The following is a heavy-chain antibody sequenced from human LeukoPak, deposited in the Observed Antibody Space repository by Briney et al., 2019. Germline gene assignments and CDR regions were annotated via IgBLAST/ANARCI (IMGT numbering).Heavy chain of an antibody. CDR2: IYTSGST. CDR1: GGSISSGSYY. CDR3: ARDAWPPGVVAATYFDY. V-gene: IGHV4-61*02. J-gene: IGHJ4*02. Sequence: SETLSLTCTVSGGSISSGSYYWSWIRQPAGKGLEWIGRIYTSGSTNYNPSLKSRVTISVDTSKNQFSLKLSSETAADTAVYYCARDAWPPGVVAATYFDYWGQGTLVTVSS. D-gene: IGHD2-15*01.